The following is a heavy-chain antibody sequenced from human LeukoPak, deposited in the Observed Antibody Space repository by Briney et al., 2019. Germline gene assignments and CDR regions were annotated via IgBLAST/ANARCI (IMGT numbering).Heavy chain of an antibody. Sequence: SGPTLVNPTQTLTLTCTFSGFSLSTSGVGVGWIRQPSGKALEWLALIYWNDDKRYSPSLKSRLTITKDTSKNQVVPTMTNMDPVDTATYYCAHRTYSGSYGVFDYWGQGTLVTVSS. V-gene: IGHV2-5*01. CDR1: GFSLSTSGVG. CDR3: AHRTYSGSYGVFDY. CDR2: IYWNDDK. J-gene: IGHJ4*02. D-gene: IGHD1-26*01.